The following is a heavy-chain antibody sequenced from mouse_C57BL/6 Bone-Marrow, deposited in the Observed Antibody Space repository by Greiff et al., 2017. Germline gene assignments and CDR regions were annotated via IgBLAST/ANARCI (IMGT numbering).Heavy chain of an antibody. J-gene: IGHJ1*03. CDR2: IDPSDSET. CDR3: ARGGSSRHWYFDV. D-gene: IGHD1-1*01. Sequence: VQLQQPGAELVRPGSSVKLSCKASGYTFTSYWMHWVKQRPIQGLEWIGNIDPSDSETHSNQKFKDKATLTVDKSSSTAYMQLSSLTSEDSAVYYCARGGSSRHWYFDVWGTGTTVTVSS. V-gene: IGHV1-52*01. CDR1: GYTFTSYW.